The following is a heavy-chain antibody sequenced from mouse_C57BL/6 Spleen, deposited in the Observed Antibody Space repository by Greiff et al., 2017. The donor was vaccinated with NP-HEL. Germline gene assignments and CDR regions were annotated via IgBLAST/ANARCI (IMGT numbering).Heavy chain of an antibody. CDR3: ARAYYYAMDY. CDR1: GYTFTSYW. J-gene: IGHJ4*01. V-gene: IGHV1-50*01. Sequence: VQLQQPGAELVKPGASVKLSCKASGYTFTSYWMQWVKQRPGQGIEWIGEIDPSDSYTNYNQKFKGKATLTVDTSSSTAYMQLSSLTSEDSAVYYCARAYYYAMDYWGQGTSVTVSS. CDR2: IDPSDSYT.